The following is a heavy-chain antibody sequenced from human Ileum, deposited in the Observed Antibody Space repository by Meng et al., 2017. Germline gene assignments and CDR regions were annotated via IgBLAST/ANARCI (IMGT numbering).Heavy chain of an antibody. Sequence: HLKHGGAGRLQPSEPLALTCAVYGGSFSGYYWSWIRQPPGKGLEWIGEINHSGSTNYNPSLKSRVTISVDTSKNQFSLKLSSVTAADTAVYYCARGGPWFDPWGQGTLVTVSS. CDR3: ARGGPWFDP. CDR2: INHSGST. V-gene: IGHV4-34*01. CDR1: GGSFSGYY. J-gene: IGHJ5*02.